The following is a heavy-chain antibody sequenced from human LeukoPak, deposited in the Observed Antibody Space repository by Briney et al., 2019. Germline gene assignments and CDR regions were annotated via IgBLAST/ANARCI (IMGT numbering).Heavy chain of an antibody. CDR3: AKGLVVVVPAA. CDR1: GFTFSIYA. D-gene: IGHD2-2*01. V-gene: IGHV3-23*01. Sequence: GGSLRLSCAASGFTFSIYAMSCVRQAPEKGLEWVSTISGSGGSTYYAESVKGRFTIARDNSKNMLYLQMNSLRAEDTAVYYCAKGLVVVVPAAWGQGTLVTVSS. J-gene: IGHJ5*02. CDR2: ISGSGGST.